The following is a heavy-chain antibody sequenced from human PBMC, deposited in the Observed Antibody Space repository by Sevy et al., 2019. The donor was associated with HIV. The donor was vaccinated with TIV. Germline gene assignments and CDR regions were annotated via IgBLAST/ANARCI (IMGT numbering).Heavy chain of an antibody. V-gene: IGHV1-2*02. CDR3: ASFANAADTQDY. D-gene: IGHD3-16*01. Sequence: ASVKVSCKASGYNFTDYYMHWVRQAPGQGLEWMGWINPNSGDTNYAQKFQDTVTMTRDTSISTAYMELSRLRSDDTAVFYYASFANAADTQDYWGQGTLVTVSS. CDR2: INPNSGDT. J-gene: IGHJ4*02. CDR1: GYNFTDYY.